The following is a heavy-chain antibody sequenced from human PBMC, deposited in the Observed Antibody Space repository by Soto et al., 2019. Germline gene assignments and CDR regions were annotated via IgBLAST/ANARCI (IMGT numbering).Heavy chain of an antibody. CDR1: GGSVSSGSYY. J-gene: IGHJ4*02. V-gene: IGHV4-61*01. CDR2: IYYSGST. Sequence: SETLSLTCTVSGGSVSSGSYYWNWIRQPPGKGLEWIGYIYYSGSTNYNPSLKSRVTISVDASKNQFSLKLSAVTAADTAVYYCARVAQQLAFDYWGQGTQVNVSS. CDR3: ARVAQQLAFDY. D-gene: IGHD6-13*01.